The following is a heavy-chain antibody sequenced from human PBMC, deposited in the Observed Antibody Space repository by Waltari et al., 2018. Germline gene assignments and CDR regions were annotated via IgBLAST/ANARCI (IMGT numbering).Heavy chain of an antibody. CDR1: GGSISSSSYY. V-gene: IGHV4-39*07. CDR3: ARQYSSLVLRVGYYFDY. Sequence: QLPLQESGPGLVTPSVTLSLTCTVPGGSISSSSYYWGWCRQPPGKGLEWIGSIYYSGSTDYNPSLKSRVTISVDTSKNQFSLKLSSVTAADTAVYYCARQYSSLVLRVGYYFDYWGQGTLVTVSS. J-gene: IGHJ4*02. D-gene: IGHD6-19*01. CDR2: IYYSGST.